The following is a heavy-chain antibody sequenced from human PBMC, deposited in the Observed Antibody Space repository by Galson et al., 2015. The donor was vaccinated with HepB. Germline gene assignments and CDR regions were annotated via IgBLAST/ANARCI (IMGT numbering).Heavy chain of an antibody. CDR2: ITNSGGST. Sequence: SLRLSCAASGFTFSSYAMTWVRQAPGKGLEWVSGITNSGGSTYYADSVKGRFTISRDNSKNTLYLQMNSLTVEDTAVYYCAKGYHYCSSTSCYIKDAFDIWGQGTVVTVSS. CDR1: GFTFSSYA. J-gene: IGHJ3*02. V-gene: IGHV3-23*01. D-gene: IGHD2-2*01. CDR3: AKGYHYCSSTSCYIKDAFDI.